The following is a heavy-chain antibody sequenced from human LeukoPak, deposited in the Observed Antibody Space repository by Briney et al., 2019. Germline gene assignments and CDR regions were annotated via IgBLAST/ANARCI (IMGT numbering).Heavy chain of an antibody. CDR2: ISSSGSTI. J-gene: IGHJ2*01. D-gene: IGHD2-15*01. CDR1: GVTFSDYY. V-gene: IGHV3-11*01. Sequence: PGGSLRLSCAASGVTFSDYYMSWIRQAPGKGLEWVSYISSSGSTIYYADSVKGRFTISRDNAKNSLYLQMNSLRAEDTAVYYCASKGYCSGGSCYGNWYFDLWGRGTLVTVSS. CDR3: ASKGYCSGGSCYGNWYFDL.